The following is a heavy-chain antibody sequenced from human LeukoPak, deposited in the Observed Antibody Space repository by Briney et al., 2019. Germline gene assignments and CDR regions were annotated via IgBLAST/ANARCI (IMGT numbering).Heavy chain of an antibody. CDR2: FYYSGSS. Sequence: SETLSLTCTVSGGSITSHYWSWMRQPPGQGLEWIGYFYYSGSSNYNPSLKSRVSISVDTSKNQFTLKLSSVTAADTAAYYCARNGGDHWGQGTLVTVSS. D-gene: IGHD3-16*01. V-gene: IGHV4-59*11. CDR1: GGSITSHY. CDR3: ARNGGDH. J-gene: IGHJ4*02.